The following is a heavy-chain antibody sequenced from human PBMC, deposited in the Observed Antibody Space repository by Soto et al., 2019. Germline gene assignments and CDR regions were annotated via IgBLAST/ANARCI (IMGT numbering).Heavy chain of an antibody. V-gene: IGHV1-69*01. CDR1: GGTFSSYA. Sequence: GASVKVSCKASGGTFSSYAISWVQQAPGQGLEWMGGIIPIFGTANYAQKFQGRVTITADESTSTAYMELSSLRSEDTAVNYCARYKERGDTYYYYVMDVWGQGTTVTVSS. CDR2: IIPIFGTA. J-gene: IGHJ6*02. D-gene: IGHD3-16*01. CDR3: ARYKERGDTYYYYVMDV.